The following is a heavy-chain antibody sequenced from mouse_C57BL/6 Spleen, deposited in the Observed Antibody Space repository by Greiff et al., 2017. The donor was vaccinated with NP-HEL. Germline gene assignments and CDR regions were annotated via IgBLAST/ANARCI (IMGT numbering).Heavy chain of an antibody. CDR2: IYPGSGST. CDR1: GYTFTSYW. CDR3: ARPGGYYAMDY. Sequence: QVQLKQPGAELVKPGASVKMSCKASGYTFTSYWITWVKQRPGQGLEWIGDIYPGSGSTNYNEKFKSKATLTVDTSSSTAYMQLSSLTSEDSAVYYCARPGGYYAMDYWGQGTSVTVSS. V-gene: IGHV1-55*01. J-gene: IGHJ4*01.